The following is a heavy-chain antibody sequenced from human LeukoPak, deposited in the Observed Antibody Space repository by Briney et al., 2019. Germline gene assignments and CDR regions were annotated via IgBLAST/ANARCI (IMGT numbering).Heavy chain of an antibody. J-gene: IGHJ4*02. V-gene: IGHV3-30*05. Sequence: GGSLRLSCAASGFTFSSYSMNWVRQAPGKGLEWVAVISNDGSSKYYADSAKGRFTISRDDSKNTLYLQMNSLRAEDTAVYYCASDLSAGFWGQGTLVTVSS. CDR3: ASDLSAGF. CDR2: ISNDGSSK. CDR1: GFTFSSYS.